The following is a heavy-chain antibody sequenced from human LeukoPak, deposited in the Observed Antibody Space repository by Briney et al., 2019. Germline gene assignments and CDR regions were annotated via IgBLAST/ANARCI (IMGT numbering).Heavy chain of an antibody. Sequence: GGSLRLSCAASGFTFSSYGMHWVRQAPGKGLEWVAVISYDGSNKYYADSVKGRFTISRDNSKNTLYLQMNSPRAEDTAVYYCAKDRPLVGAVRYWGQGTLVTVSS. CDR2: ISYDGSNK. D-gene: IGHD1-26*01. V-gene: IGHV3-30*18. J-gene: IGHJ4*02. CDR3: AKDRPLVGAVRY. CDR1: GFTFSSYG.